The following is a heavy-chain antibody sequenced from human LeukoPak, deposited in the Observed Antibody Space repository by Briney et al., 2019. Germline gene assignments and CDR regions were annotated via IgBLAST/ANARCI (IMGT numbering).Heavy chain of an antibody. Sequence: PSETLSLTCTVSGGSISSYYWSWIRQPPGKGLEWIGYIYYSGSTNYNPSLKSRVTISVDTSKNQFSLKLSSVTAADTAVYYCARGPITIFGVAPFDYWGQGTLVTVSS. CDR3: ARGPITIFGVAPFDY. CDR2: IYYSGST. D-gene: IGHD3-3*01. V-gene: IGHV4-59*08. CDR1: GGSISSYY. J-gene: IGHJ4*02.